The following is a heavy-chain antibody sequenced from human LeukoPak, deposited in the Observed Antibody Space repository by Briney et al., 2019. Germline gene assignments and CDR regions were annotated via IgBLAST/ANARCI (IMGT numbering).Heavy chain of an antibody. CDR2: ISAYNGNT. CDR3: ARVTGYSSGWYMSKDYYYMDV. J-gene: IGHJ6*03. V-gene: IGHV1-18*01. Sequence: ASVKVPCKASGYTFTSYGISWVRQAPGQGLEWMGWISAYNGNTNYAQKLQGRVTMTTDTSTSTAYMELRSLRSDDTAVYYCARVTGYSSGWYMSKDYYYMDVWGKGTTVTVSS. D-gene: IGHD6-19*01. CDR1: GYTFTSYG.